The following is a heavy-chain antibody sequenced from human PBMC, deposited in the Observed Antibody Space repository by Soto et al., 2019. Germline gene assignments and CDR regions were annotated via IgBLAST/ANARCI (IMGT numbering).Heavy chain of an antibody. CDR3: ALKWEQLGLDY. CDR1: GGTFSSYA. Sequence: SVKVSCKASGGTFSSYAISWVRQAPGQGLEWMEGIIPIFGTANYAQKFQGRVTITADESTSTAYMELSSLRSEDTAVYYCALKWEQLGLDYWGQGTLVTVSS. CDR2: IIPIFGTA. J-gene: IGHJ4*02. D-gene: IGHD1-26*01. V-gene: IGHV1-69*13.